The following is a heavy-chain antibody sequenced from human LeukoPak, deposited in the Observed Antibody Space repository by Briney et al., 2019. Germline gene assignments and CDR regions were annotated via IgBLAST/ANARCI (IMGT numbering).Heavy chain of an antibody. V-gene: IGHV4-34*01. CDR3: ARVYSSTSCFDV. D-gene: IGHD2-2*01. CDR2: INHSGST. CDR1: GGSLSGYY. J-gene: IGHJ6*02. Sequence: KPSETLSLTCAVYGGSLSGYYWSWIRQPPGKGLEWIGEINHSGSTNYNPSLKSRVTISVDTSKNQFSLKLSSVTAADTAVYYCARVYSSTSCFDVWGQGTTVTVSS.